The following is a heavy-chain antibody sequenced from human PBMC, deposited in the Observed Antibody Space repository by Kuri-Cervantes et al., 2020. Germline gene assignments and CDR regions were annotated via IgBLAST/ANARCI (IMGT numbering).Heavy chain of an antibody. CDR1: GGSISSYY. D-gene: IGHD6-13*01. V-gene: IGHV4-59*13. J-gene: IGHJ4*02. CDR3: ARGGEYSSSWYFDY. Sequence: GSLRLSCTVSGGSISSYYWSWIRQPPGKGLEWIGYIYYSGSTNYNPSLKSRVTISVDTSKNQFSLKLSSVTAADTAVYYCARGGEYSSSWYFDYWGQGTLVTVSS. CDR2: IYYSGST.